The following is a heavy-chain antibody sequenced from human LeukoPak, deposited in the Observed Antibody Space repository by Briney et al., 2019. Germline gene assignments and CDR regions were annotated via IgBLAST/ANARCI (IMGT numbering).Heavy chain of an antibody. Sequence: GGSLRLSCAASGFTFSTYWMSWVRQAPGKGLEWVAIINQDGSEKYYVDFLKGRFTISRDNAKNSLYLQMNSLRAEDTAVYYCARVRGRWSLDYWGQGTLVTVSS. V-gene: IGHV3-7*04. CDR3: ARVRGRWSLDY. D-gene: IGHD2-15*01. CDR2: INQDGSEK. CDR1: GFTFSTYW. J-gene: IGHJ4*02.